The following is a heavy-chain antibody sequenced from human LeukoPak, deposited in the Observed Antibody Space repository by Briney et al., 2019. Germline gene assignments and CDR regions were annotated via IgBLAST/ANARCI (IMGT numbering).Heavy chain of an antibody. J-gene: IGHJ4*02. D-gene: IGHD3-16*02. CDR3: AKDLYVWGSYHYPDY. V-gene: IGHV3-30*18. CDR1: GFTFSSYG. CDR2: ISYDGSNK. Sequence: GRSLRLSCAASGFTFSSYGMHWVRQAPGKGLEWVAVISYDGSNKYYADSVKGRFTISRDNSKNTLYLQMNSLRAEDTAVYYCAKDLYVWGSYHYPDYWGQGTLVTVSS.